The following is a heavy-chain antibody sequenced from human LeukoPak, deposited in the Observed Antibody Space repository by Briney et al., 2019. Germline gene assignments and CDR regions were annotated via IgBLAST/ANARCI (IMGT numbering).Heavy chain of an antibody. Sequence: PGGSLRLSCAASGFTFSSYAMHWVRQAPGKGLEWVAVISYDGSNKYYADSVEGRFTISRDNSKNTLYLQMNSLRAEDTAVYYCTRVVARYFDWLLSPFYYYGMDVWGQGTTVTVSS. CDR2: ISYDGSNK. V-gene: IGHV3-30*04. CDR1: GFTFSSYA. J-gene: IGHJ6*02. CDR3: TRVVARYFDWLLSPFYYYGMDV. D-gene: IGHD3-9*01.